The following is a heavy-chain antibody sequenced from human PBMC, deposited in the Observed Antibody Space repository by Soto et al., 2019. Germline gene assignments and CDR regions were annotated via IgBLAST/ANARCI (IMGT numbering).Heavy chain of an antibody. Sequence: QVQLVESGGGVVQPGRSLRLSCAASGFTFSSYAMHWVRQAPGKGLEWVAVISYAGSNKYYADSVKGRFTISRDNSKXXLFLQRNSLRAEDTAVYYCARPLWRDDYNWGYFDLWGRGTLVTVSS. V-gene: IGHV3-30-3*01. CDR3: ARPLWRDDYNWGYFDL. J-gene: IGHJ2*01. CDR2: ISYAGSNK. CDR1: GFTFSSYA. D-gene: IGHD4-4*01.